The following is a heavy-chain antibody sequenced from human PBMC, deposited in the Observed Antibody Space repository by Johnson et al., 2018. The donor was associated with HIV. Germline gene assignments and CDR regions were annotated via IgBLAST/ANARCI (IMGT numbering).Heavy chain of an antibody. J-gene: IGHJ3*02. D-gene: IGHD2-8*01. Sequence: VQLVESGGGLVQPGGSLRLSCAASGFTFSSYAMHWVRQAPGKGLEWVATIKQDGSEKYYVDSVKGRFTISRDNTKNSLYLQMNSLRAEDTAVYYCARENGVRPEAIAFDIWGQGTMVTVSS. CDR3: ARENGVRPEAIAFDI. V-gene: IGHV3-7*01. CDR1: GFTFSSYA. CDR2: IKQDGSEK.